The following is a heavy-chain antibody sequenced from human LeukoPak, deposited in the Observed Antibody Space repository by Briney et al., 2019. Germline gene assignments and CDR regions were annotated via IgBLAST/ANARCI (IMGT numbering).Heavy chain of an antibody. D-gene: IGHD3-9*01. CDR2: IRYDGSNK. J-gene: IGHJ4*02. Sequence: GGSLRLSCAASGFTFSNYGMHWVRQAPGKGLEWVAFIRYDGSNKYYADSVKGRFTISRDNSKNTLYLQMNSLRAEDTAVYYCAKDTGERLGILTGYYKSRRSYFDYWGQGTLVTVSS. CDR1: GFTFSNYG. V-gene: IGHV3-30*02. CDR3: AKDTGERLGILTGYYKSRRSYFDY.